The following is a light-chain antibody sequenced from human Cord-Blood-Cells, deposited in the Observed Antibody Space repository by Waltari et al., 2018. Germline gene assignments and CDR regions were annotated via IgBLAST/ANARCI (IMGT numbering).Light chain of an antibody. J-gene: IGKJ2*01. CDR2: AAS. CDR3: QQLNSYPYT. Sequence: IQLTQSPSSLSASVGARVTITCRASQGIRSYLAWYLQKPGQAPKLLIYAASTLQSGVPSRFSGSGSGTDFTLTISSLQPEDFATYYCQQLNSYPYTFGQGTKLEIK. V-gene: IGKV1-9*01. CDR1: QGIRSY.